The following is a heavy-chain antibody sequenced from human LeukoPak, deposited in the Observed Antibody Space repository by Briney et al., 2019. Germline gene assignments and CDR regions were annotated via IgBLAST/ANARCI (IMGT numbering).Heavy chain of an antibody. V-gene: IGHV4-34*01. CDR1: GGSFSGYY. CDR2: INHSGST. J-gene: IGHJ3*02. Sequence: SETLSLTCAVYGGSFSGYYWSWIRQPPGKGLEWIGEINHSGSTNYNPSLKSRVTISVDTSKNQFSLKLTSVPAADTAIYYCARVGGMLTINNEAFDIWGQGTVVTVS. CDR3: ARVGGMLTINNEAFDI. D-gene: IGHD5-24*01.